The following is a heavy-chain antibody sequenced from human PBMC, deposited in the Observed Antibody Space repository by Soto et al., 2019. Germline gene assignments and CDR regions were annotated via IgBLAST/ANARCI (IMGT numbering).Heavy chain of an antibody. J-gene: IGHJ6*02. V-gene: IGHV3-21*01. CDR1: GVTFSSYS. D-gene: IGHD2-2*01. CDR3: AREDIVVVSGMDV. Sequence: PGGSLRLSCAASGVTFSSYSMNWVRQAPGKGLEWVSSISSSSSYIYYADSVKGRFTISRDNAKNSLYLQMNSLRAEDTAVYYCAREDIVVVSGMDVWGQGTTVTVSS. CDR2: ISSSSSYI.